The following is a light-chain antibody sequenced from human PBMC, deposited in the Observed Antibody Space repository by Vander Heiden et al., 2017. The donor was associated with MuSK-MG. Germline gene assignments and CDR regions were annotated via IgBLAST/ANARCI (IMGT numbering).Light chain of an antibody. J-gene: IGLJ2*01. Sequence: QSVLPRPPSVSGAPGQRVPISCTGSSSNLGVGDDVHRDHQLPGTAPKLLIFGNSNRHSGGPDRCSGSKSGTSASMAITVLQAEEEADDYCQAYESSRSGYVVVGGGTKLTVL. CDR1: SSNLGVGDD. CDR2: GNS. V-gene: IGLV1-40*01. CDR3: QAYESSRSGYVV.